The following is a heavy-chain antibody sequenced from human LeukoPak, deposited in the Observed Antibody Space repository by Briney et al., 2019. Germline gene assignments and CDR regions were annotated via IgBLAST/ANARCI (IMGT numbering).Heavy chain of an antibody. J-gene: IGHJ3*02. D-gene: IGHD6-13*01. CDR1: GFSLSDYW. Sequence: GGSLRLSCAGSGFSLSDYWMSWVRQAPGKGLEWVANMDQDGSDKNYVGAVKGRFTISRDNSKNTLYLQMNSLRAEDTAVYYCAKARGYSSSCPDAFDIWGQGTMVTVSS. CDR3: AKARGYSSSCPDAFDI. V-gene: IGHV3-7*01. CDR2: MDQDGSDK.